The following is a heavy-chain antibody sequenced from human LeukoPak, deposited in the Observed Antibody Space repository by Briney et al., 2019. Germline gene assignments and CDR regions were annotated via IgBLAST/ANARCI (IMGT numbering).Heavy chain of an antibody. Sequence: PGGSLRLSCAASGFTVSSNYMSWVRQAPGKGLEWVSVIYSGGSTYYADSVKGRFTISRDNSKNTLYLQMNSLRAEDTAVYYCARSIYSGSSHDAFDISRQGTMVTVSS. V-gene: IGHV3-66*02. CDR2: IYSGGST. J-gene: IGHJ3*02. CDR3: ARSIYSGSSHDAFDI. CDR1: GFTVSSNY. D-gene: IGHD1-26*01.